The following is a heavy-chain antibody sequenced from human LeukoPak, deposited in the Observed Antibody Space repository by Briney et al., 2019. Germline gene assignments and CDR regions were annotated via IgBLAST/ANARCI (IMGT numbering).Heavy chain of an antibody. CDR3: ARGVTTVMYNWFDP. Sequence: KPSETLSLTCTVSGGSISSYYWSWIRQPPGKGLEWIGYIYYSGSTYYNPSLKSRVTISVDTSKNQFSLKLSSVTAADTAVYYCARGVTTVMYNWFDPWGQGTLVTVSS. CDR2: IYYSGST. D-gene: IGHD4-17*01. J-gene: IGHJ5*02. CDR1: GGSISSYY. V-gene: IGHV4-59*12.